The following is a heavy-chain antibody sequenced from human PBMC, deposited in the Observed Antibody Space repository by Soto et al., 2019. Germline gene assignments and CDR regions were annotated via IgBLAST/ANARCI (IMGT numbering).Heavy chain of an antibody. D-gene: IGHD3-10*01. CDR2: IIPILGIA. CDR3: ARDRRMVRGLSTVWFDP. CDR1: GGTFSSYT. V-gene: IGHV1-69*08. J-gene: IGHJ5*02. Sequence: QVQLVQSGAEVKKPGSSVKVSCKASGGTFSSYTISWVRQAPGQGLEWMGRIIPILGIANYAQKFQGRVTITADKSTSTAYGEQSSVRAEGTAVYYCARDRRMVRGLSTVWFDPWGQGSLVTVSS.